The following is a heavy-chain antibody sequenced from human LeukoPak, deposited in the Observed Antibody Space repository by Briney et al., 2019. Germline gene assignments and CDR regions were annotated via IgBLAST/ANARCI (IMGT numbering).Heavy chain of an antibody. D-gene: IGHD3-10*01. Sequence: PGGSLRLSCAASGFTFSSYAMHWVRQAPGKGLEWVTFIRYDGSNKYYADSVKGRFTISRDNSKNTLYLQMNSLRAEDTAVYYCSRSDYGSGPRTLWGQGTLVTVSS. CDR3: SRSDYGSGPRTL. V-gene: IGHV3-30*02. J-gene: IGHJ4*02. CDR1: GFTFSSYA. CDR2: IRYDGSNK.